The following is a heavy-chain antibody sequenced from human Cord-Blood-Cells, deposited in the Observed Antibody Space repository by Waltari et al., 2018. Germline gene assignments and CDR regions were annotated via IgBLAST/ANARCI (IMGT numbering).Heavy chain of an antibody. CDR2: INSDGSST. CDR3: ARHVKGEAFDI. D-gene: IGHD3-16*01. J-gene: IGHJ3*02. CDR1: GFTFSSYW. V-gene: IGHV3-74*01. Sequence: EVQLVESGGGLVQPGGSLSLSCSASGFTFSSYWLPWFRQAPGKGLVWVSRINSDGSSTSYADSVKGRFTISRDNAKNTLYLQMNSLRAEDTAVYYCARHVKGEAFDIWGQGTMVTVSS.